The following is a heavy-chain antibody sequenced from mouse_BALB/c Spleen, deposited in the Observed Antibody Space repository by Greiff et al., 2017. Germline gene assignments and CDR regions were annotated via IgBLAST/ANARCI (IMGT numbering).Heavy chain of an antibody. J-gene: IGHJ2*01. CDR3: ARDLGDGY. Sequence: EVQLQQSGPELVKPGASVKISCKASGYTFTDYNMHWVKQSHGKSLEWIGYIYPYNGGTGYNQKFKSKATLTVDNSSSTAYMELRSLTSGDSAVYYCARDLGDGYGGQGTTLTVSS. CDR1: GYTFTDYN. V-gene: IGHV1S29*02. CDR2: IYPYNGGT. D-gene: IGHD3-3*01.